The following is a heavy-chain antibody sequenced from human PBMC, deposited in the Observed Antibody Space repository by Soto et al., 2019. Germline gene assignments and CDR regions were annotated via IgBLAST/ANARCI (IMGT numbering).Heavy chain of an antibody. CDR1: GYTFTAYY. Sequence: QVQLVQSGAEVKEPGDSVRVSCEASGYTFTAYYIHWVRQAPGQGLEWMGWINTKFGETTYAQDFQGRVSMTRDMSISTVYLELSRLTSDYTAIYYCARNMDYYYGRGSGNGHGFWGQGTTVTVFS. CDR3: ARNMDYYYGRGSGNGHGF. J-gene: IGHJ6*02. CDR2: INTKFGET. D-gene: IGHD3-10*02. V-gene: IGHV1-2*02.